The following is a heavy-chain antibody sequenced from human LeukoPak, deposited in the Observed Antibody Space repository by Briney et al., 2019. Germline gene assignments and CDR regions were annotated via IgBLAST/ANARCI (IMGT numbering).Heavy chain of an antibody. CDR1: GFTVSSNY. J-gene: IGHJ4*02. CDR2: IYSGGST. D-gene: IGHD3-10*01. CDR3: ARPIDNGSGSYYFPY. Sequence: PGGSLRLSCAASGFTVSSNYMSWVRQAPGKGLEWVSVIYSGGSTYYADSVKGRFTISRDNSKNTLYLQMNSLRAEDTAVYYCARPIDNGSGSYYFPYWGQGTLVTVSS. V-gene: IGHV3-66*04.